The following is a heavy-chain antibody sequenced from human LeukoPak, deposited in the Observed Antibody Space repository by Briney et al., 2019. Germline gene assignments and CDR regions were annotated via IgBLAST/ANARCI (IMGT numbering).Heavy chain of an antibody. Sequence: GGSLRLSCVASGFIFSTYGMYWVRQAPGKGLEWVAVMWYDGSNEYYGDSVKGRFIISRDNSKNTLYLQMHSLRAEDTAVYYCVRGGGYSHGYVGYYGLDVWGQGTTVTVSS. CDR3: VRGGGYSHGYVGYYGLDV. CDR1: GFIFSTYG. J-gene: IGHJ6*02. D-gene: IGHD3-3*01. CDR2: MWYDGSNE. V-gene: IGHV3-33*07.